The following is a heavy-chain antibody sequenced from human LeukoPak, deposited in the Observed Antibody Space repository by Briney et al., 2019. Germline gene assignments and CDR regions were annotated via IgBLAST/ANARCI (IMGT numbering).Heavy chain of an antibody. J-gene: IGHJ4*02. Sequence: PGGSLRLSCAASGFTFSSYWMSWVRQAPGKGLEWVANIKQDGSEKYYVDSVKGRFTISRDNAKNSLYLQMNSLRAEDTAVYYCARGLWFGELGFDYWGQGTLVTVSS. D-gene: IGHD3-10*01. V-gene: IGHV3-7*01. CDR3: ARGLWFGELGFDY. CDR1: GFTFSSYW. CDR2: IKQDGSEK.